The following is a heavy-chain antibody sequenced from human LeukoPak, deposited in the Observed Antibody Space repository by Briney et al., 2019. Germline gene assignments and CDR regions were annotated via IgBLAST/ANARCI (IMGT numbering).Heavy chain of an antibody. CDR1: GFTFNIYG. Sequence: GGSLRLSCAASGFTFNIYGMHWVRQAPGKGLEWVAFIRYDGTNKYYADSVKGRFTISRDNSKNTLYLQMNSLRAEDTAVYYCAKAMITFGGIIVQPDYWGQGTLVTVSS. CDR3: AKAMITFGGIIVQPDY. J-gene: IGHJ4*02. D-gene: IGHD3-16*02. V-gene: IGHV3-30*02. CDR2: IRYDGTNK.